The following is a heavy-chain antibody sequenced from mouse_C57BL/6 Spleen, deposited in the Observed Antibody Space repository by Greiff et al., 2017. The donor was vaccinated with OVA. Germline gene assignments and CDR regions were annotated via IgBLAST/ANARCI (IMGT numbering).Heavy chain of an antibody. V-gene: IGHV1-82*01. CDR2: IYPGDGDT. D-gene: IGHD3-2*02. CDR1: GYAFSSSW. Sequence: VQLQESGPELVKPGASVKISCKASGYAFSSSWMNWVKQRPGKGLEWIGRIYPGDGDTNYNGKFKGKATLTADKSSSTAYMQLSSLTSEDSAVYFCARSDSSGCGGYWGQGTTLTVSS. J-gene: IGHJ2*01. CDR3: ARSDSSGCGGY.